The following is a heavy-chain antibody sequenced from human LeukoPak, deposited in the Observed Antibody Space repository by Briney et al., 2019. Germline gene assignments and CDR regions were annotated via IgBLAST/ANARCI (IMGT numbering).Heavy chain of an antibody. V-gene: IGHV1-8*03. CDR2: MNPNSGNT. J-gene: IGHJ4*02. CDR3: ASEGDYGDYVFDY. D-gene: IGHD4-17*01. Sequence: GASVKVSCKASGYTFTSYDINWVRQATGQGLEGMGWMNPNSGNTGYAQKFQGRVTITRNTSISTAYMELSSLRSEDTAVYYCASEGDYGDYVFDYWGQGTLVTVSS. CDR1: GYTFTSYD.